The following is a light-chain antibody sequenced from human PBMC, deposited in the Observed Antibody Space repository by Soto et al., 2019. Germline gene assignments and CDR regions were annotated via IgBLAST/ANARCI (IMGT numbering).Light chain of an antibody. V-gene: IGLV2-14*03. J-gene: IGLJ1*01. CDR1: SSDVGAYDF. Sequence: QSLLPQPPSVSGPPGQSITLSCTGTSSDVGAYDFVSWYQQHPDKAPKLMIYEVRNRPSGVSNRFSGSKSVNTATLTIYGLQAEDEADYYCSSYTTSSTRVFGTGTKVTVL. CDR3: SSYTTSSTRV. CDR2: EVR.